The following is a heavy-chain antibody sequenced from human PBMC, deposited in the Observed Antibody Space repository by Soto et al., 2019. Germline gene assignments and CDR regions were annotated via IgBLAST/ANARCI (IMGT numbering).Heavy chain of an antibody. J-gene: IGHJ4*02. CDR2: ISGSGHAT. D-gene: IGHD3-22*01. CDR3: ARGRYFDAIGGCANY. CDR1: GFMFDNYA. V-gene: IGHV3-23*01. Sequence: EMRLLESGGCSVSPRASARLSCLTSGFMFDNYAMSWVRQSPARGLEWVAAISGSGHATYYTPSVRGRFTISRDKSKKAVFLQMHNLRTEDTGIYYCARGRYFDAIGGCANYWGLGTLVTVSP.